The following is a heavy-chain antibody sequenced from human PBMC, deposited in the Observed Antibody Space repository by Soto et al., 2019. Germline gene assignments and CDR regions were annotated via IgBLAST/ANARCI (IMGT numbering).Heavy chain of an antibody. CDR2: IRTSVGDT. CDR1: GFTFISYA. V-gene: IGHV3-23*01. D-gene: IGHD4-17*01. CDR3: AKDPTYDYGYFDS. J-gene: IGHJ4*02. Sequence: WGSLRLSCAASGFTFISYAMNFFRHAPGKGLEWVSTIRTSVGDTYYAASVKGRFTISRDNSKSTVYLHLNSLRAEDTAIYYCAKDPTYDYGYFDSWGQGTLVTVSS.